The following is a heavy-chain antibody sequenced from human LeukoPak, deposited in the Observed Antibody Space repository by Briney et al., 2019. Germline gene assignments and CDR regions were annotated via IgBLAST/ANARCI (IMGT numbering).Heavy chain of an antibody. V-gene: IGHV3-30*02. CDR1: GFTFSSYG. CDR3: AKESIVYYYYYMDV. D-gene: IGHD3-16*02. CDR2: IRYDGSNK. J-gene: IGHJ6*03. Sequence: GGSLRLSCAASGFTFSSYGMHWVRQAPGKGLEWVAFIRYDGSNKYYADSVKGRFTISRDNSKNTLYVQMNSLRAEDAAVYYCAKESIVYYYYYMDVWGKGTTVTVSS.